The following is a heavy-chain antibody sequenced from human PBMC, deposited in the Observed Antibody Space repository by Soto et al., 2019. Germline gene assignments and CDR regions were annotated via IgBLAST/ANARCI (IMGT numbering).Heavy chain of an antibody. V-gene: IGHV5-10-1*01. D-gene: IGHD5-18*01. CDR3: AATGYPYGYHFDH. J-gene: IGHJ4*02. CDR1: GYTFTSYW. CDR2: IDPSDSST. Sequence: GESLKISCKASGYTFTSYWITWVRQMPGKGLEWMGRIDPSDSSTKYSPSFQGHVTISTGKSITTAHLQWTSLKVSDTAIYYCAATGYPYGYHFDHWGQGTQVTVSS.